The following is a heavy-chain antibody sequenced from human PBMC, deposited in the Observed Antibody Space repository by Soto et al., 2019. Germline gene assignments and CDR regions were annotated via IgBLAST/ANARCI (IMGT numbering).Heavy chain of an antibody. CDR2: IYHSGST. Sequence: SETLSLTCAVSGYSISSGYYWGWIRQPPGKGLEWIGSIYHSGSTYYNPSLKSRVTISVDTSKNQFSLKLSSMTAADTAVYYCARVYPPGSGHWGQGTLVTVSS. CDR1: GYSISSGYY. V-gene: IGHV4-38-2*01. D-gene: IGHD3-10*01. J-gene: IGHJ4*02. CDR3: ARVYPPGSGH.